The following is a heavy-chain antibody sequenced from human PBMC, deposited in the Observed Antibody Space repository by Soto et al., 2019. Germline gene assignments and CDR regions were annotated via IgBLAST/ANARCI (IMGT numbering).Heavy chain of an antibody. D-gene: IGHD6-25*01. V-gene: IGHV3-9*01. J-gene: IGHJ4*02. CDR3: AKDKGGTPYYIDS. CDR1: GFNFGNYA. Sequence: VQLVESGGGLVKPGGSLRLSCAVSGFNFGNYAMHWVRQAPGKGLEWVAAINWNSDKVAYAGSVLGRFTIFRDSAKNSLHLQMNDLTTEDTAFYYCAKDKGGTPYYIDSWGQGILVTVSS. CDR2: INWNSDKV.